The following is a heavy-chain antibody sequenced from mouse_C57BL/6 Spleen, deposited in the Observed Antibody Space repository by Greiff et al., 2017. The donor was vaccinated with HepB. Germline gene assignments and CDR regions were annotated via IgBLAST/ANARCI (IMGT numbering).Heavy chain of an antibody. CDR2: IYPGSGST. Sequence: QVQLQQPGAELVKPGASVKMSCKASGYTFTSYWITWVKQRPGQGLEWIGDIYPGSGSTNYNEKFKSKATLTVDTSSSTAYMQLSSLTSEDSAVYYCARSYYYGSSYEGYCDYWGQGTTLTVYS. CDR3: ARSYYYGSSYEGYCDY. CDR1: GYTFTSYW. D-gene: IGHD1-1*01. J-gene: IGHJ2*01. V-gene: IGHV1-55*01.